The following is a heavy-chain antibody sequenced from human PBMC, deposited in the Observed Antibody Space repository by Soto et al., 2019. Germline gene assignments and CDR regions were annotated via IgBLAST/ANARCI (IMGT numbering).Heavy chain of an antibody. D-gene: IGHD3-3*01. CDR1: GGTFSSYA. J-gene: IGHJ6*02. V-gene: IGHV1-69*13. Sequence: SVKVSCKASGGTFSSYAISWLRQAPGQGLEWMGGIIPIFGTANYAQKFQGRVTITADESTSTAYMELSSLRSEDTAVYYCARGSRFFEWLTSMDVWGQGTTVTVSS. CDR3: ARGSRFFEWLTSMDV. CDR2: IIPIFGTA.